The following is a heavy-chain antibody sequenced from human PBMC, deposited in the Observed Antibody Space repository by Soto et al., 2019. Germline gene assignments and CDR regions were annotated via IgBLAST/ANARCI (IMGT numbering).Heavy chain of an antibody. J-gene: IGHJ6*02. CDR2: ISVSGDGT. Sequence: GGSLRLSCAASGFSVSDYAMSWVRQAPGEGLEWVSSISVSGDGTYYGDSVKGRFTLSRDTSQKTLYLQMNNLRGEDTAVYFCTKSRRSVLMVYGFGGMDVWGRGTTVTVSS. CDR3: TKSRRSVLMVYGFGGMDV. V-gene: IGHV3-23*01. D-gene: IGHD2-8*01. CDR1: GFSVSDYA.